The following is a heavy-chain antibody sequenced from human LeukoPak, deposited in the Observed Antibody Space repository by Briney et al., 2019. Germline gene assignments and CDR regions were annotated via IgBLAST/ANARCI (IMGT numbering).Heavy chain of an antibody. CDR3: AKGPLRGTAAAIDY. V-gene: IGHV3-30*18. Sequence: GGSLRLSCAASGFTVNNYGMDWVRQAQGKGLEWVAVISYDGRNIHYPDSVKGRFTISRDISTDTLWLQMDSLRTEDTAVYYCAKGPLRGTAAAIDYWGQGTLVTVSS. J-gene: IGHJ4*02. CDR2: ISYDGRNI. D-gene: IGHD2-2*01. CDR1: GFTVNNYG.